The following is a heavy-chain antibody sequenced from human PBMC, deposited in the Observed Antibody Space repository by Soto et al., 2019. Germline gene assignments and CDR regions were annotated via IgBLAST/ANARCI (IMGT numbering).Heavy chain of an antibody. CDR2: MSGDGRT. D-gene: IGHD3-22*01. V-gene: IGHV3-23*01. CDR3: VKWHTSNFDSLPFTGFDF. Sequence: GGSLRLSCVGSGFTFSDSVMAWVRQAPGKGLEWLSVMSGDGRTRYALSVTGRFTISRDNSKNTLYLQVRSLRAEDAAAYYCVKWHTSNFDSLPFTGFDFWGQGTQVTVSS. CDR1: GFTFSDSV. J-gene: IGHJ4*02.